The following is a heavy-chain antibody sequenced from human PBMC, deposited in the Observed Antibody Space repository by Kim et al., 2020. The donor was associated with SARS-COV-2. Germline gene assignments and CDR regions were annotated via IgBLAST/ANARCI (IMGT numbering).Heavy chain of an antibody. Sequence: GTTNYRPSHKSRMTISLDTSNNQFSTELNSVTAADTAVYYCARAAAAAPDYWGQGILVTVSS. D-gene: IGHD6-13*01. CDR3: ARAAAAAPDY. V-gene: IGHV4-31*02. J-gene: IGHJ4*02. CDR2: GTT.